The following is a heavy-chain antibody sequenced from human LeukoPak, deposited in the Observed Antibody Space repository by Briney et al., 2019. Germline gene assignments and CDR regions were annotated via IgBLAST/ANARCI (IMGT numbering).Heavy chain of an antibody. CDR1: GYSFTSYW. V-gene: IGHV5-51*01. CDR3: ARLGYCTTGVCSSVDY. J-gene: IGHJ4*02. Sequence: GESLKISCKGSGYSFTSYWIGWVRPMPGKGLDWMGIICPGDSDTRYSPSCQGQLTISADKSITTAYLQCSSLKASDTAMYYCARLGYCTTGVCSSVDYWGEGTMVTVCS. CDR2: ICPGDSDT. D-gene: IGHD2-8*01.